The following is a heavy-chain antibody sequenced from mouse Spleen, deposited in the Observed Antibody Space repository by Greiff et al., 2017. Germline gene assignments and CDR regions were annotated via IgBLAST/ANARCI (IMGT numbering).Heavy chain of an antibody. D-gene: IGHD2-5*01. CDR3: TRENSNAWFAY. CDR1: GYTFTDYE. V-gene: IGHV1-15*01. CDR2: IDPETGGT. Sequence: VKLLESGAELVRPGASVTLSCKASGYTFTDYEMHWVKQTPVHGLEWIGAIDPETGGTAYNQKFKGKAILTADKSSSTAYMELRSLTSEDSAVYYCTRENSNAWFAYWGQGTLVTVSA. J-gene: IGHJ3*01.